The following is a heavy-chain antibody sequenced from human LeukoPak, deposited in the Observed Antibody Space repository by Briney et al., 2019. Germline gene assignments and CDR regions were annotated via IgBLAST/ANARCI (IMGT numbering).Heavy chain of an antibody. CDR2: INPNSGGT. D-gene: IGHD6-13*01. CDR3: ARDVMAAAPWDSYYYYMDV. V-gene: IGHV1-2*02. Sequence: ASVKVSCKTSGYTFTGYYMHWVRQAPGQGLEWMGWINPNSGGTNYAQKFQGRVTMTRDTSISTAYMELSRLRSDDTAVYYCARDVMAAAPWDSYYYYMDVWGKGTTVTVSS. CDR1: GYTFTGYY. J-gene: IGHJ6*03.